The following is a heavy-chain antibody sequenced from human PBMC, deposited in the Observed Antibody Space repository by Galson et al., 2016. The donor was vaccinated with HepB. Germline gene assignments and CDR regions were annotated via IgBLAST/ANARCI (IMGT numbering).Heavy chain of an antibody. CDR2: IKSKTDGGTT. CDR3: TTDRRVEPTGYYYGMDV. D-gene: IGHD1-26*01. J-gene: IGHJ6*02. V-gene: IGHV3-15*01. CDR1: GFTFTHAW. Sequence: LRLSCAASGFTFTHAWMTWVRQAPGKGLEWVGRIKSKTDGGTTAYAAPVKGRFNISRDDSKNTLYLQMNSLKIEDTAVYYCTTDRRVEPTGYYYGMDVWGHGTTVTVSS.